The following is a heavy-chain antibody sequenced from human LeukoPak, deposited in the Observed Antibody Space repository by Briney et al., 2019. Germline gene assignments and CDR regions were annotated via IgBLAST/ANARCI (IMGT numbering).Heavy chain of an antibody. J-gene: IGHJ5*02. CDR2: IVLGSGNT. CDR1: GFTFHTSA. V-gene: IGHV1-58*02. D-gene: IGHD3-3*01. CDR3: AAQRGASLHDFWSTRLFDP. Sequence: SVKVSCKASGFTFHTSAMQWVRQARGQRLEWIGWIVLGSGNTVYSHKFHDRVIITRDMSTSTVYMELDSLGSEDPAVYYCAAQRGASLHDFWSTRLFDPWGQGTLVTVSS.